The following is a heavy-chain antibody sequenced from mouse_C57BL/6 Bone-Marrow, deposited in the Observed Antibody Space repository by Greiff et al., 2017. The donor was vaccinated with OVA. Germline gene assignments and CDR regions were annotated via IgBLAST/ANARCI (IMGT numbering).Heavy chain of an antibody. CDR1: GFTFSDYY. CDR2: ISNGGGST. V-gene: IGHV5-12*01. D-gene: IGHD2-3*01. Sequence: DVKLVESGGGLVQPGGSLKLSCAASGFTFSDYYMYWVRQTPEKRLEWVAYISNGGGSTYYPDTVKGRFTISRDNAKNTLYLQMSRLKSEDTAMYYCARHRDDGYHWDVDVWGTGTTVTVSS. CDR3: ARHRDDGYHWDVDV. J-gene: IGHJ1*03.